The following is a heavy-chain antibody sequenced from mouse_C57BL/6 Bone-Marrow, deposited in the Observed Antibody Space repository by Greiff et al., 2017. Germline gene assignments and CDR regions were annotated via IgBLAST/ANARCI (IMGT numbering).Heavy chain of an antibody. CDR2: ISNLAYSI. D-gene: IGHD2-12*01. Sequence: EVKVVESGGGLVKPGASLKLSCAASGFTFSDYGMAWVRQAPRQGPEWVAFISNLAYSIYYADTVTGRFTISRENAKNTLYLEMSRLRSEDTAMYYCARRDSGFAYWGQGTMVTVSA. CDR3: ARRDSGFAY. V-gene: IGHV5-15*01. J-gene: IGHJ3*01. CDR1: GFTFSDYG.